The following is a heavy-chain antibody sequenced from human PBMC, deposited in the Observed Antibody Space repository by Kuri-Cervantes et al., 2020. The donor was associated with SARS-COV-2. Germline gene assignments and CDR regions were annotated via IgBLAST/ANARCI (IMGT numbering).Heavy chain of an antibody. Sequence: GGSLRLSCSVSGFTFADYWMAWVRQAPGGGLETVANIKYDESEKHHLDSVKGRFIISRDNAENSLFLQMNSSRVEDTAMYYCVRKPAAGFDFWGLGTLVTVSS. CDR1: GFTFADYW. D-gene: IGHD1-14*01. CDR3: VRKPAAGFDF. J-gene: IGHJ4*02. CDR2: IKYDESEK. V-gene: IGHV3-7*03.